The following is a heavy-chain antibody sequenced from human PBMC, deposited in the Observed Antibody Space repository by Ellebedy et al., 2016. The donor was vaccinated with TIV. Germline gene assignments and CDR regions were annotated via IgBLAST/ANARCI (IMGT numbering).Heavy chain of an antibody. J-gene: IGHJ3*01. D-gene: IGHD4-23*01. Sequence: GESLNISCAASGLTISSHAMSWVRQAPGKGLEWVSSITESGGNTYYADSGKGRFTISRDNSKDTLFLQMNSLRAEDTAIYFCARDPVGVGPAFDVWGQGTMVTVSS. CDR2: ITESGGNT. CDR1: GLTISSHA. V-gene: IGHV3-23*01. CDR3: ARDPVGVGPAFDV.